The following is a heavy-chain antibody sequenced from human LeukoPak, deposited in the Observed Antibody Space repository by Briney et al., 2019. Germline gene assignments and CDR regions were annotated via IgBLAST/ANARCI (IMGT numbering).Heavy chain of an antibody. J-gene: IGHJ5*02. V-gene: IGHV1-8*03. CDR3: VRYFWGDYNWFDP. Sequence: GASVKVSCKASGYTFTSYDINWVRQATGQGLEWMGWMNPNSGNTGYAQKFQGRVTITRNTSISTAYMELSSLRSEDTAVYYCVRYFWGDYNWFDPWGQGTLVTVSS. CDR2: MNPNSGNT. CDR1: GYTFTSYD. D-gene: IGHD3-3*01.